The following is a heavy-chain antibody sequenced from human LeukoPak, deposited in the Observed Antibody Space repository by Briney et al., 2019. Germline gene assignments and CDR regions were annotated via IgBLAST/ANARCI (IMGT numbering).Heavy chain of an antibody. Sequence: KPSETLSLTCTVSGGSISSYYWSWIRQPPGKGLEWIGYIYYSGSTNYNPSLKSRVTVSVDTSKNQFSLKLSSVTAADTAVYYCARLGGSYWGGFDYWGQGTLVTVSS. CDR1: GGSISSYY. D-gene: IGHD1-26*01. CDR2: IYYSGST. V-gene: IGHV4-59*08. CDR3: ARLGGSYWGGFDY. J-gene: IGHJ4*02.